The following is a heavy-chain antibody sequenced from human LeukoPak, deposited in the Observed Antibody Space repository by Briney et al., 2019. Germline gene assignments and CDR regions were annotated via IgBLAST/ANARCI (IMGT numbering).Heavy chain of an antibody. J-gene: IGHJ4*02. CDR1: GGSISSYY. Sequence: SETLSLTCTVSGGSISSYYWSWIRQPPGKGPEWIGYIYYSGSTNYNPSLKSRVTMSVDTSKNQFSLKLSSVTAADTAVYYCATTENSSGWFGYWGQGTLVTVSS. CDR2: IYYSGST. V-gene: IGHV4-59*08. CDR3: ATTENSSGWFGY. D-gene: IGHD6-19*01.